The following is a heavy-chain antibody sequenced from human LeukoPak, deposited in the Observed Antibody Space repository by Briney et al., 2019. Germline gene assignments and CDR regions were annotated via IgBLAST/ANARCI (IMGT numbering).Heavy chain of an antibody. V-gene: IGHV1-18*01. CDR2: ISAYNGNT. Sequence: EASVKVSCKASGYTFTSYGISWVRQAPGQGLEWMGWISAYNGNTNYAQKLQGRVTMTTDTSTSTAYMELRSLRSDDTAVYYCAKDLQWELPRGDALDIWGQGTMVTVSS. J-gene: IGHJ3*02. D-gene: IGHD1-26*01. CDR1: GYTFTSYG. CDR3: AKDLQWELPRGDALDI.